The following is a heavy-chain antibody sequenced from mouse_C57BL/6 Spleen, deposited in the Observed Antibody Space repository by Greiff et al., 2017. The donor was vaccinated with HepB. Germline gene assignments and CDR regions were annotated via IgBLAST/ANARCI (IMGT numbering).Heavy chain of an antibody. CDR2: INPSNGGT. CDR1: GYTFTSYW. D-gene: IGHD1-1*01. J-gene: IGHJ4*01. CDR3: ASEDYYASYAMDY. Sequence: QVQLQQPGTELVKPGASVKLSCKASGYTFTSYWMHWVKQRPGQGLEWIGNINPSNGGTNYNEKFKSKATLTVDKSSSTAYMQLSSLTAEDSAVYYCASEDYYASYAMDYWGQGTSVTVSS. V-gene: IGHV1-53*01.